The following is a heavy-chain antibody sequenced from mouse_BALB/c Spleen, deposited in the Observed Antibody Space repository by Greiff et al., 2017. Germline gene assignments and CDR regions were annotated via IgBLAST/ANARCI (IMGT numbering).Heavy chain of an antibody. V-gene: IGHV5-6-5*01. D-gene: IGHD2-10*01. CDR1: GFTFSSYA. CDR2: ISSGGST. Sequence: EVLLVESGGGLVKPGGSLKLSCAASGFTFSSYAMSWVRQTPEKRLEWVASISSGGSTYYPDSVKGRFTISRDNARNILYLQMSSLRSEDTAMYYCARDSYSFAYWGQGTLVTVSA. J-gene: IGHJ3*01. CDR3: ARDSYSFAY.